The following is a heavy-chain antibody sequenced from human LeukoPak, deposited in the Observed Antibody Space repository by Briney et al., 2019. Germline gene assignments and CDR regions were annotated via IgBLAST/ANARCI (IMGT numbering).Heavy chain of an antibody. CDR2: ISYDATNK. CDR1: GFSFSYYA. Sequence: PGGSLRLSCAASGFSFSYYAMHWVRQAPGKGLEWVAVISYDATNKYYAESVKGRFTVSRDNSKNTLYLQMNSLRAEDTAVYYCAKVVSGPEAFDIWGQGTMVTVSS. CDR3: AKVVSGPEAFDI. J-gene: IGHJ3*02. V-gene: IGHV3-30-3*01. D-gene: IGHD6-19*01.